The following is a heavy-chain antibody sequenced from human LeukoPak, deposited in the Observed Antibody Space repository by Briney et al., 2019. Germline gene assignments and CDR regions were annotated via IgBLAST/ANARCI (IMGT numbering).Heavy chain of an antibody. J-gene: IGHJ4*02. Sequence: SVKVSCKASGFTFTSFAVQWVRQARGQRLEWIGWIVVGSGNANYAQKFQERVTITRDMSTSTAYMELSSLRSEDTAVYYCAADVSATIPDYWGQGTLVTVSS. CDR2: IVVGSGNA. CDR1: GFTFTSFA. V-gene: IGHV1-58*01. D-gene: IGHD2-21*01. CDR3: AADVSATIPDY.